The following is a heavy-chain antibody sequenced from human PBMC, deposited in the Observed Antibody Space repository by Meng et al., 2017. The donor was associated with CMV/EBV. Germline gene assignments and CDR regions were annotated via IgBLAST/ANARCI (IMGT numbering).Heavy chain of an antibody. CDR3: ARGGRYCSSTSCYTGIYYGMDV. Sequence: SETLSLTCTVSGGPISSSSYYWGWIRQPPGKGLEWIGSIYYSGSTYYNPSLKSRVTISVDTSKNQFSLKLSSVTAADTAVYYCARGGRYCSSTSCYTGIYYGMDVWGQGTTVTVSS. CDR1: GGPISSSSYY. J-gene: IGHJ6*02. CDR2: IYYSGST. V-gene: IGHV4-39*01. D-gene: IGHD2-2*02.